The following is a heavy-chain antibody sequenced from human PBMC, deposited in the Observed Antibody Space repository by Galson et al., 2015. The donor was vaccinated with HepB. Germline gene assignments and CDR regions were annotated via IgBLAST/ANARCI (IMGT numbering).Heavy chain of an antibody. J-gene: IGHJ5*02. CDR2: ISYDGSNK. CDR1: GFTFSSYA. CDR3: ARDGEGVAAINWFDP. V-gene: IGHV3-30-3*01. Sequence: SLRLSCAASGFTFSSYAMHWVRQAPGKGLEWVAVISYDGSNKYYADSVKGRFTISRDNSKNTLYLQMNSLRAEDTAVYYCARDGEGVAAINWFDPWGQGTLVTVSS. D-gene: IGHD2-15*01.